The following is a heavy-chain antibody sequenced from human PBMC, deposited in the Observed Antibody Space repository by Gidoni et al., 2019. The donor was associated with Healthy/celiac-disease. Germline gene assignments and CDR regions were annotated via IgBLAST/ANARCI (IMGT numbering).Heavy chain of an antibody. J-gene: IGHJ4*02. CDR3: ARDLNGGAAFGY. CDR2: IIPIFGTA. Sequence: QVQLVQSGAEVKKPGSSVKVSCKSSGCTFSSYAISCVLQAPGQGLEWMGGIIPIFGTANDAQKCQGRVTITADESTSTAYMELSSLRSEDTAVYYCARDLNGGAAFGYWGQGTLVTVSS. V-gene: IGHV1-69*01. D-gene: IGHD4-17*01. CDR1: GCTFSSYA.